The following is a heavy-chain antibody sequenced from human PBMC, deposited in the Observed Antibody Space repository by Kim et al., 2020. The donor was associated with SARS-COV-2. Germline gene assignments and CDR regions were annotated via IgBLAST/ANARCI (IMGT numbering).Heavy chain of an antibody. D-gene: IGHD3-10*01. Sequence: GGSLRLSCAASGFTFSTYGMHWVRQAPGKGLEWVAVISYDGSNKYYADSVKGRFTISRDNSKNTLYLQMNSLRAEDTAVYYCAKVPKRSASGRLAYGMDVWGQGTTVTVSS. V-gene: IGHV3-30*18. J-gene: IGHJ6*02. CDR1: GFTFSTYG. CDR2: ISYDGSNK. CDR3: AKVPKRSASGRLAYGMDV.